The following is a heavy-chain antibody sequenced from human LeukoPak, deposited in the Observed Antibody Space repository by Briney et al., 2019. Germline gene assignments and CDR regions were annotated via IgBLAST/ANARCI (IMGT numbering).Heavy chain of an antibody. V-gene: IGHV4-31*03. J-gene: IGHJ5*02. CDR3: ATGGPAGPNWFDP. D-gene: IGHD2-2*01. CDR1: GGSISSSSYY. CDR2: IYYSGST. Sequence: SETLSLTCTVSGGSISSSSYYWSWIRQHPGKGLEWIGYIYYSGSTYYNPSLKSRVTISVDTSKNQFSLKLSSVTAADTAVYYCATGGPAGPNWFDPWGQGTLVTVSS.